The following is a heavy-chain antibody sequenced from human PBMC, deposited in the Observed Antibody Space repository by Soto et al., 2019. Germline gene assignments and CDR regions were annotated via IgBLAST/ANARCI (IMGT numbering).Heavy chain of an antibody. CDR1: GGSISSSSYY. Sequence: QLLESGPGLVKPSETLSLTCTVSGGSISSSSYYWGWIRQPPGKGLEWIGSIYYSGSTYYNPSLKSRVTISVDTSKNQFSLKLSSVTAADTAVYYCARHGGKNRGDGRNWFDPWGQGTLVTVSS. D-gene: IGHD3-10*01. J-gene: IGHJ5*02. CDR2: IYYSGST. CDR3: ARHGGKNRGDGRNWFDP. V-gene: IGHV4-39*01.